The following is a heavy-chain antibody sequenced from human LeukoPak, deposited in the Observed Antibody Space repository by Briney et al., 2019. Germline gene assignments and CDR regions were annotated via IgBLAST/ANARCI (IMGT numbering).Heavy chain of an antibody. D-gene: IGHD4-17*01. Sequence: SETLSLTCTVSGGSISSYYWSWIRQPAGKGLEWIGHFYSSTRTTYNPSLESRVTISGDTAKNQFSLKLDSVTAADTAVYFCARCMSELDYGDYAYYYHMDVWGKGTTVTVSS. J-gene: IGHJ6*04. CDR3: ARCMSELDYGDYAYYYHMDV. CDR1: GGSISSYY. V-gene: IGHV4-4*07. CDR2: FYSSTRT.